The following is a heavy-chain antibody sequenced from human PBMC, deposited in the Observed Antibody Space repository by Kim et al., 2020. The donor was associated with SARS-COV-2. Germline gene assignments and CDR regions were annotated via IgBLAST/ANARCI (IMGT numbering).Heavy chain of an antibody. CDR2: ISGSGGST. Sequence: GGSLRLSCAASGFTFSSYAMSWVRQAPGKGLEWVSAISGSGGSTYYADSVKGRFTISRDNSKNTLYLQMNSLRAEDTAVYYCAKDPAYTAMVNRPVWGVFDYWGQGTLVTVSS. D-gene: IGHD5-18*01. CDR3: AKDPAYTAMVNRPVWGVFDY. CDR1: GFTFSSYA. V-gene: IGHV3-23*01. J-gene: IGHJ4*02.